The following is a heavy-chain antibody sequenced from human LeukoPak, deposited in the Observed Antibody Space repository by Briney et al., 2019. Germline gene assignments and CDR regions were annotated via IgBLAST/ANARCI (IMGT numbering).Heavy chain of an antibody. V-gene: IGHV1-18*01. CDR2: INTSNGNT. J-gene: IGHJ5*02. Sequence: ASVKVSCRTSGYTFTHYGISWVRQVPGQRLEWLGWINTSNGNTNYAQKVQGRITMTTDTSTSTVYMELRSLRSDDTAVYYCARALRFIAAAGTNNWFDPWGQGTLATVSS. CDR1: GYTFTHYG. D-gene: IGHD6-13*01. CDR3: ARALRFIAAAGTNNWFDP.